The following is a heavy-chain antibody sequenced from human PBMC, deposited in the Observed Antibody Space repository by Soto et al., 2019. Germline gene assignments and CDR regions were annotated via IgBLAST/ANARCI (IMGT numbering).Heavy chain of an antibody. CDR2: MQPSSGRT. D-gene: IGHD1-26*01. CDR1: GYSFTSLD. CDR3: ARGVTAGVDY. V-gene: IGHV1-8*01. Sequence: ASVKVSCKASGYSFTSLDINWVRQTTGQGLEWMGWMQPSSGRTGYAQKFQGRVTMTRDTSINTAYMELSSLTSDDTAFYYCARGVTAGVDYWGQGTLVTVSS. J-gene: IGHJ4*02.